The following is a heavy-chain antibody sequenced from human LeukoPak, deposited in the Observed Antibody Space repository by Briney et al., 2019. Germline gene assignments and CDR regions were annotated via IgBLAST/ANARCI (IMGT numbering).Heavy chain of an antibody. CDR1: GYTFTTYW. V-gene: IGHV5-51*01. Sequence: GESLKISWKGSGYTFTTYWIAWVRQMPGKGLEWMGIIYPGDSDTRYSPSYQGQVTISADKSISTAYLQWGSLEASDTAVYYCATLSGNTYYNYWGQGTLVTVSS. J-gene: IGHJ4*02. CDR2: IYPGDSDT. CDR3: ATLSGNTYYNY. D-gene: IGHD3-10*01.